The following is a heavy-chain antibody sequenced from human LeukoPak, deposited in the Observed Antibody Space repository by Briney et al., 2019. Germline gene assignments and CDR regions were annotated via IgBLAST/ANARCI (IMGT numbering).Heavy chain of an antibody. D-gene: IGHD6-19*01. Sequence: HSQTLSLTCAISGDSVSSNSAAWSWIRQSPSSGLEWLGRTYYRSKWYNDYAVSVKSRITINPDTSKNQFSLQPNSVTPEDTSVYYCARDGQQWLSFDPWGQGTLVTVSS. V-gene: IGHV6-1*01. CDR1: GDSVSSNSAA. CDR2: TYYRSKWYN. CDR3: ARDGQQWLSFDP. J-gene: IGHJ5*02.